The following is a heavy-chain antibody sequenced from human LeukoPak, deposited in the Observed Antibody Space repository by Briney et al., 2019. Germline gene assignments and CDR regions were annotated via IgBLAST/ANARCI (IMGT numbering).Heavy chain of an antibody. V-gene: IGHV4-34*01. D-gene: IGHD2-2*01. J-gene: IGHJ5*01. Sequence: SETLSLTCAVYGGSFSDYYWSWIRQPPGKGLEWIGEINHSGSTNYNPSLKSRVTISVDTSQNQFSLNVNSVTAADTAVYYCARSRRDGTSDADLDSWGQGTLATAST. CDR2: INHSGST. CDR3: ARSRRDGTSDADLDS. CDR1: GGSFSDYY.